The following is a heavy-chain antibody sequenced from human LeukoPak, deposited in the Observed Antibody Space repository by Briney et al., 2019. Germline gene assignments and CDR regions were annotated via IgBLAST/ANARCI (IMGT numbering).Heavy chain of an antibody. CDR1: GDSVSSNSAA. CDR3: ARDQFSGVAARSGATYNWFDP. D-gene: IGHD6-6*01. V-gene: IGHV6-1*01. CDR2: TYYRSKWYN. Sequence: SQTLSLTCAISGDSVSSNSAAWNWIRQFPSRGLEWLGRTYYRSKWYNDYAVSVKSRITINPDTSKNQFSLQLNSVTPEDTAVYYCARDQFSGVAARSGATYNWFDPWGQGTLVTVSS. J-gene: IGHJ5*02.